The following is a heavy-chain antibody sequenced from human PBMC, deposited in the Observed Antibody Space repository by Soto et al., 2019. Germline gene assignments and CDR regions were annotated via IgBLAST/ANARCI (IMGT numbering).Heavy chain of an antibody. CDR2: INSDGSST. CDR3: VRTSLVVAAATREDY. J-gene: IGHJ4*02. Sequence: EVQLVESGGGLVQPGESLRLSCAASGFTFSSYWMHWVRQAPGKGLVWVSRINSDGSSTSYAGSVKGRFTISRDNAKNTLYLQMHTLRAEDTAVYYCVRTSLVVAAATREDYWGQGTLVTVSS. D-gene: IGHD2-15*01. V-gene: IGHV3-74*01. CDR1: GFTFSSYW.